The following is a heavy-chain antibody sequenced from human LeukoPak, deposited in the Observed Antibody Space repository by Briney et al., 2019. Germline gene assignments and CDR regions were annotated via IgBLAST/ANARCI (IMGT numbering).Heavy chain of an antibody. J-gene: IGHJ5*02. CDR1: GYTFPGYY. Sequence: ASVKVSCKASGYTFPGYYMHWVRQAPGQGLAWMGWTNPNSGGTNYAQKFQGRVTMTRDTSISTAYMELSRLRSDDTAVYYCATGGYSSSWYLRWFDPWGQGTLVTVSS. CDR3: ATGGYSSSWYLRWFDP. D-gene: IGHD6-13*01. V-gene: IGHV1-2*02. CDR2: TNPNSGGT.